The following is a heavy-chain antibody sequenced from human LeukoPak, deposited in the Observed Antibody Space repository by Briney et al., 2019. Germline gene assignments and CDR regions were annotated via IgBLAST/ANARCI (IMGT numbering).Heavy chain of an antibody. CDR2: ISAYNGNP. J-gene: IGHJ4*02. CDR1: GYTFNSYG. CDR3: ARDSLLRGYDFWSGYYTLMFDY. D-gene: IGHD3-3*01. Sequence: ASVTVSCKASGYTFNSYGLSWVRQAPGQGLEWMGWISAYNGNPNYEQKLQGRVTMTTDTSTGTAYMELRSLRSDDTAVYYCARDSLLRGYDFWSGYYTLMFDYWGQGTLVTVSS. V-gene: IGHV1-18*01.